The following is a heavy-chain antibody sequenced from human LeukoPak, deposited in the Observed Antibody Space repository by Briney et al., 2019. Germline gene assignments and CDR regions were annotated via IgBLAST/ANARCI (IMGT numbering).Heavy chain of an antibody. CDR2: ISWNSGSI. V-gene: IGHV3-9*01. CDR1: GFTFSSYA. CDR3: AKDAYYDSSGPRPYYFDY. J-gene: IGHJ4*02. D-gene: IGHD3-22*01. Sequence: GGSLRLSCAASGFTFSSYAMSWVRQAPGKGLEWVSGISWNSGSIGYADSVKGRFTISRDNAKNSLYLQMNSLRAEDTALYYCAKDAYYDSSGPRPYYFDYWGQGTLVTVSS.